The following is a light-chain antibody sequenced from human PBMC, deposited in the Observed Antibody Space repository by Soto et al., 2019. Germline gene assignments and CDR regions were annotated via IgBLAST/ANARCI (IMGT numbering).Light chain of an antibody. V-gene: IGKV3-15*01. Sequence: EIVMTQSPVILSVSPGERATLSCRASQSVGTNLALYQQKPGQAPRLLISGAATRATGIPARFSGSGSGTDFTLTISSLEPEDFAVYYCQQYTSSLNTFGQGTRLEI. CDR1: QSVGTN. CDR3: QQYTSSLNT. J-gene: IGKJ5*01. CDR2: GAA.